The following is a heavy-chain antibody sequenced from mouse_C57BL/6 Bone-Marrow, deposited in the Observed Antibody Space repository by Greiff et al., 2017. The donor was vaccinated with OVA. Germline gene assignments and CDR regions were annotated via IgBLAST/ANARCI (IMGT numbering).Heavy chain of an antibody. CDR1: GFSLSTFGMG. V-gene: IGHV8-8*01. J-gene: IGHJ1*03. Sequence: QVTLKESGPGILQPSQTLSLTCSFSGFSLSTFGMGVGWIRQPSGKGLEWLAHIWWDDDKYYDPALKSRLTISKDTSKNQVFLKIANVDTADTATYYCARDNYYGSSHWYFDVWGTGTTVTVSS. CDR3: ARDNYYGSSHWYFDV. CDR2: IWWDDDK. D-gene: IGHD1-1*01.